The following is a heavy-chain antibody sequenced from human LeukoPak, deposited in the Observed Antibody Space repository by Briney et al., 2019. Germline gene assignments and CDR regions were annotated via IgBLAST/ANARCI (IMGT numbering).Heavy chain of an antibody. CDR2: ISNNEGST. Sequence: PGGSLRLSCAASGFTFSNYAMHWVRQAPGKGLEYVSGISNNEGSTYYANSVKGRFTTSRDNSKNTLYLQMGSLRAEDMAVYFCASGFGSSLEDYFDYWGQGTLVTVSS. CDR1: GFTFSNYA. CDR3: ASGFGSSLEDYFDY. J-gene: IGHJ4*02. V-gene: IGHV3-64*01. D-gene: IGHD6-6*01.